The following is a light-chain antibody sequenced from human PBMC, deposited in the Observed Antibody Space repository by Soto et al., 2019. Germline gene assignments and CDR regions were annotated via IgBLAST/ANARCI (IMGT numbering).Light chain of an antibody. CDR2: VTS. Sequence: AIQMTQSPSSLSASVGDRVTITCRASQDISNDLSWYQQKPGKAPKHLIYVTSNLQSGVPSRFSGSGSGTDFTLTISSLQPEDFATYYCLQDYNAPWTFGQGTKVEIK. V-gene: IGKV1-6*01. CDR3: LQDYNAPWT. CDR1: QDISND. J-gene: IGKJ1*01.